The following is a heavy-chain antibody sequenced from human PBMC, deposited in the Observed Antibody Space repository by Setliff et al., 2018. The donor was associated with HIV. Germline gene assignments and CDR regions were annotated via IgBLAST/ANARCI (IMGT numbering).Heavy chain of an antibody. D-gene: IGHD3-16*01. J-gene: IGHJ4*02. V-gene: IGHV3-48*04. CDR1: GFTFSRYS. CDR3: VRGPQFTPH. Sequence: GGSLRLSCAASGFTFSRYSMNWVRQAPGKGLEWVSYISSSSSSIYHVDSVKGRFTISRDNAKNTLYLQMNRLRADDTAVYYCVRGPQFTPHWGQGTLVTVPQ. CDR2: ISSSSSSI.